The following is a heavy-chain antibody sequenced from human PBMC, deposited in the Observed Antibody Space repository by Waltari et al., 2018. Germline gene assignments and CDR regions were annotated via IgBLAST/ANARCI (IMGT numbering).Heavy chain of an antibody. D-gene: IGHD7-27*01. Sequence: EVQLLESGGGLVKPGGSPSLACAASGFTFSTYVMNWVRQAPGKGLEWVSSISDGGGIINYADSVKGRFTISRDNSKNTVYLQMKSLRAEDTAVYYCARGSGVDYWGQGTLVTISS. CDR3: ARGSGVDY. V-gene: IGHV3-23*01. CDR2: ISDGGGII. CDR1: GFTFSTYV. J-gene: IGHJ4*02.